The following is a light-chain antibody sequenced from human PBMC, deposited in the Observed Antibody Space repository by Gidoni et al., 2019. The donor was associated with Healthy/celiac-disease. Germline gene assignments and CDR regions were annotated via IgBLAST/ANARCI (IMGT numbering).Light chain of an antibody. V-gene: IGKV1-39*01. J-gene: IGKJ2*01. CDR3: QQSYSNPQT. CDR1: QSISSY. Sequence: DIQITQSPSSLFASVGDRVTITCRASQSISSYLHWYQQKPGKAPKVLIYAAASLKSGVPSRFSGSGYGTDFTLTISSLQPEDFATYYCQQSYSNPQTFXQXTKLEIK. CDR2: AAA.